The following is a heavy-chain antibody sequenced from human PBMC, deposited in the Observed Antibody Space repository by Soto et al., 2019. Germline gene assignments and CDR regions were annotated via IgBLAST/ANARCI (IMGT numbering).Heavy chain of an antibody. Sequence: SETLSLTCTVSGGSISSGGYYWSWIRQPPGKGLEWIGEINHSGSTNYNPSLKSQVTISVDTSKSQFSLKLTSVTAADTAVYYCARGPTTDKVDFWGQGTLVTVSS. CDR2: INHSGST. J-gene: IGHJ4*02. CDR3: ARGPTTDKVDF. V-gene: IGHV4-30-4*08. D-gene: IGHD4-17*01. CDR1: GGSISSGGYY.